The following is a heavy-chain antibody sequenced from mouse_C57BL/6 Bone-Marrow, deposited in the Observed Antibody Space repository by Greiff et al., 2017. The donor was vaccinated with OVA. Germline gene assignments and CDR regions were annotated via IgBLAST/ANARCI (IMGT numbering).Heavy chain of an antibody. V-gene: IGHV14-4*01. D-gene: IGHD2-5*01. Sequence: EVQLQQSGAELVRPGASVKLSCTASGFNIKDDYMHWVKQRPEQGLEWIGWIDPENGDTEYASKFQGKATITADTSSNTAYLQLSSLTSEDTAVYYCTTRPTIVTTYYFDYWGQGTTLTVSS. J-gene: IGHJ2*01. CDR3: TTRPTIVTTYYFDY. CDR1: GFNIKDDY. CDR2: IDPENGDT.